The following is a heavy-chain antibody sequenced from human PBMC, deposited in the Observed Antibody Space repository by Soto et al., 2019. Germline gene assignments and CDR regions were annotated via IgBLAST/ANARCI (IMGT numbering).Heavy chain of an antibody. J-gene: IGHJ4*02. V-gene: IGHV1-18*01. CDR1: GYTFTSYG. CDR2: ISAYNSYT. Sequence: QVQLVQSGAEVKKPGASVKVSCKASGYTFTSYGITWVRQAPGQGLEWMGWISAYNSYTNYAQKVQGRVTMTTDTSTTTAYMELRSLRSDDSAVYYCAREGERSGWSHFDYWGQGTLVTVSS. CDR3: AREGERSGWSHFDY. D-gene: IGHD6-19*01.